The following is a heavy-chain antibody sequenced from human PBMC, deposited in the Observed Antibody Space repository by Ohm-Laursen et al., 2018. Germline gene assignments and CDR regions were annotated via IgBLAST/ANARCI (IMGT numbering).Heavy chain of an antibody. CDR3: AKGYSSGWYWLDY. D-gene: IGHD6-19*01. Sequence: SLRLSCAASGFTFSSYAMSWVRQAPGKGLEWVSAISGSGGSTYYADSVKGRFTISRDNSKNTLYLQMNSLRAEDTAVYYCAKGYSSGWYWLDYWGQGTLVTVSS. J-gene: IGHJ4*02. V-gene: IGHV3-23*01. CDR1: GFTFSSYA. CDR2: ISGSGGST.